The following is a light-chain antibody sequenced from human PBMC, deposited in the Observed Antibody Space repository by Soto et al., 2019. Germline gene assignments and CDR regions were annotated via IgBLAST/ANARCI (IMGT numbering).Light chain of an antibody. CDR3: QQYNNWPPLT. J-gene: IGKJ4*01. CDR1: QSISSW. CDR2: DAS. V-gene: IGKV1-5*01. Sequence: DIQMTQSPSTLASSVGDRVTITCRASQSISSWLAWYQQKPGKAPKVLIYDASSLESGVPSRFSGSGSGTEFTLTISSLQSEDFAVYYCQQYNNWPPLTFGGGTKVDIK.